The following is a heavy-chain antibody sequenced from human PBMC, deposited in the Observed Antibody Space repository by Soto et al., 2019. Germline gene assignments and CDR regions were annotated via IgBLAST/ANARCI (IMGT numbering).Heavy chain of an antibody. CDR3: AREVTPLTTDWYFDL. Sequence: QLQLRESGPGLVKPSETLSLTCTVSGGSISGGVGGLYYWSWIRQPPGKGLEWIGYIYDSGSTYYNPSLKVRVTKSVDPPKNHFPLRLSSVPAADTALYYCAREVTPLTTDWYFDLWGRGTLVTVSS. CDR1: GGSISGGVGGLYY. D-gene: IGHD4-4*01. J-gene: IGHJ2*01. CDR2: IYDSGST. V-gene: IGHV4-30-4*01.